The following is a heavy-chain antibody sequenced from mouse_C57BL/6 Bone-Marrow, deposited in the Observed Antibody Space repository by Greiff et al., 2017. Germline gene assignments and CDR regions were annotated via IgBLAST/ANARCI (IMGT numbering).Heavy chain of an antibody. CDR1: GFSFNTYA. V-gene: IGHV10-1*01. CDR3: VREGWFPFAY. J-gene: IGHJ3*01. Sequence: DVKLQESGGGLVQPKGSLKLSCAASGFSFNTYAMNWVRQAPGKGLEWVACIRSKSNNYATYYADSVKDRFTISRDDSESMLYLQMNNLKTEDTAMYYCVREGWFPFAYWGQGTLVTVSA. CDR2: IRSKSNNYAT. D-gene: IGHD1-1*02.